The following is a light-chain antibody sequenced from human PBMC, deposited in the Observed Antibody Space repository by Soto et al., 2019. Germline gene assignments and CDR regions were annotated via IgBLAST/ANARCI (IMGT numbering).Light chain of an antibody. V-gene: IGLV1-40*03. CDR3: QSYDSRHVV. Sequence: QAVVTQPPSVSGAPGQRVTISCTGSNSNIGAGYDVHWYQQLPGTAPKPLLYNNANRPSGVPDRFSGSKSGASASLAITGLQAEDEADYYCQSYDSRHVVFGGGTKVTVL. CDR2: NNA. J-gene: IGLJ2*01. CDR1: NSNIGAGYD.